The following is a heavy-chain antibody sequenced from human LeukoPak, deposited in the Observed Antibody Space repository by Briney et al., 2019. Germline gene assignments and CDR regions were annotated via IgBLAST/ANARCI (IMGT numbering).Heavy chain of an antibody. V-gene: IGHV3-23*01. D-gene: IGHD2-15*01. CDR1: GFTFSSYA. CDR3: ANFSGSTPFDP. Sequence: GGSLRLSCAASGFTFSSYAMSWVRQAPGKGLEWVSSISGSGGSTYYADSVKGRFTISRDNSKNTLYLQMNSLRAGDTAVYYCANFSGSTPFDPWGQGTLVTVSS. CDR2: ISGSGGST. J-gene: IGHJ5*02.